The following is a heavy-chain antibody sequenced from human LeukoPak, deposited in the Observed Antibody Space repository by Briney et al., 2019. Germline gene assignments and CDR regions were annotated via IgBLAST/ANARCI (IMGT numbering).Heavy chain of an antibody. Sequence: PGGTLRLSCAASGFTFSSYGMSWVRQAPGKGLEWVSAISGSGGSTYYADSVKGRFTISRDNSKNTLYLQMNSLRAEETAVYYCAKDRYYYDSSGYYSDAFDIWGQGTMVTVSS. CDR3: AKDRYYYDSSGYYSDAFDI. CDR2: ISGSGGST. J-gene: IGHJ3*02. V-gene: IGHV3-23*01. D-gene: IGHD3-22*01. CDR1: GFTFSSYG.